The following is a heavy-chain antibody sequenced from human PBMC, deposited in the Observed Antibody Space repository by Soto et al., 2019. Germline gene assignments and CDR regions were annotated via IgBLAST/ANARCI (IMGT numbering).Heavy chain of an antibody. CDR3: PTATNTTVTTAFDH. V-gene: IGHV3-23*01. D-gene: IGHD4-17*01. CDR2: LCVSGGST. Sequence: EVQLLESGGGLVQPGGSLRLSCAASGFTFSNYAMTWVRQAPGKGLEWVSTLCVSGGSTYYADSVKGRFTISRDNSKNTLYMQMKSLRAENTDRYYCPTATNTTVTTAFDHWGQGTLVTASS. J-gene: IGHJ5*02. CDR1: GFTFSNYA.